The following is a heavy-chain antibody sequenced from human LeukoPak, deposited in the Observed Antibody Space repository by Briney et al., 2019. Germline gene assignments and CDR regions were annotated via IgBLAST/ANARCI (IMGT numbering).Heavy chain of an antibody. CDR3: VKPEGGTYSRSFQH. J-gene: IGHJ1*01. CDR1: GFTFSSCA. Sequence: GRSLRLSCSASGFTFSSCAMHCVRQAPGKGLEYVSAISSNGDSTYYADSVKGRFTISRDNSKNTLYLQMSSLRAEDTAVYYCVKPEGGTYSRSFQHWGQGTLVAVSS. CDR2: ISSNGDST. V-gene: IGHV3-64D*08. D-gene: IGHD1-26*01.